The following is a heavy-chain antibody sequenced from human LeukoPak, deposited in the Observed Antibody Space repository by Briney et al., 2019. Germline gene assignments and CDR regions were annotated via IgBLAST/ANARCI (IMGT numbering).Heavy chain of an antibody. V-gene: IGHV3-30*04. CDR2: ISYDGSNK. D-gene: IGHD6-19*01. Sequence: PGGSLRLSCAASGFTFSSYAMHWVRQAPGKGLEWVAVISYDGSNKYYADSVKGRFTVSRDNSKNTLYLQMNSLRAEDTAVYYCARAWSSGWYGLEYWGQGTLVTVSS. CDR1: GFTFSSYA. J-gene: IGHJ4*02. CDR3: ARAWSSGWYGLEY.